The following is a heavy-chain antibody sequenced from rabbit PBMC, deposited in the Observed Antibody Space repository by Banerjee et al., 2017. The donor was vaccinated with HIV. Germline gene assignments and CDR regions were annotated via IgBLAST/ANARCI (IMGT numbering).Heavy chain of an antibody. V-gene: IGHV1S40*01. J-gene: IGHJ4*01. Sequence: QSLEESGGDLVKPGASLTLTCTASGFSFSNNYYMCWVRQAPGKGLEWIACIGAGSSGNTYYASWAKGQFTISKTSSTTVTLQMTSLTAADTATYFCARWEYNYDDYGDAQYYFNLWGPGTLVTVS. CDR2: IGAGSSGNT. D-gene: IGHD2-1*01. CDR3: ARWEYNYDDYGDAQYYFNL. CDR1: GFSFSNNYY.